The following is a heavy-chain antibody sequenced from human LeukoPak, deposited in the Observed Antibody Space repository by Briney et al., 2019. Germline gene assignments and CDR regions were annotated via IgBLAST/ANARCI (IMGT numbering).Heavy chain of an antibody. CDR3: ARVVGYDFRRAFDI. Sequence: SETLSLTCAVSGYSISSGYYWGWIRQPPGKGLEWIGRIYHSGSTYYNPSLKSRFTISVYTSTNHFSLKLISVTAADTAVYYCARVVGYDFRRAFDIWGQGTMVTVSS. CDR1: GYSISSGYY. CDR2: IYHSGST. D-gene: IGHD3-3*01. J-gene: IGHJ3*02. V-gene: IGHV4-38-2*01.